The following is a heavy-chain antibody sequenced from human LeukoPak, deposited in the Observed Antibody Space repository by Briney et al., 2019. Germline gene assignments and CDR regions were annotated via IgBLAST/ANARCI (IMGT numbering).Heavy chain of an antibody. V-gene: IGHV3-23*01. CDR2: ISGSGGST. Sequence: GGSLRLSCAASGFTFSSYAMSWVRQAPGKGLEWVSAISGSGGSTYYADSVKGRFTISRDNSKNTLYLQMNSLRAEDTAVYYCAKDWTQADYYYYGMDVWGQGTTVSVSS. CDR1: GFTFSSYA. J-gene: IGHJ6*02. CDR3: AKDWTQADYYYYGMDV. D-gene: IGHD3-3*01.